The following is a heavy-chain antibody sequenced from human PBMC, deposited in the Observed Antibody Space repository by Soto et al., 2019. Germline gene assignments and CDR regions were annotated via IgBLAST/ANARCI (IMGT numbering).Heavy chain of an antibody. CDR2: IYPGDSDT. CDR1: GYSFTSYW. CDR3: ARLFGYDILTGTFDP. J-gene: IGHJ5*02. D-gene: IGHD3-9*01. Sequence: GESLKISCKGSGYSFTSYWIGWVRRMPGKGLEWMGIIYPGDSDTRYSPSFQGQVTISADKSISTAYLQWSSLKASGTAMYYCARLFGYDILTGTFDPWGQGTLVTVS. V-gene: IGHV5-51*01.